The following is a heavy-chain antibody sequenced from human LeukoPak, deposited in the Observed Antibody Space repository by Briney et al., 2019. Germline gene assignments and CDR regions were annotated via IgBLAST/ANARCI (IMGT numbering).Heavy chain of an antibody. V-gene: IGHV4-39*01. CDR2: AYSTGHT. D-gene: IGHD3-16*01. CDR1: GDSLYY. CDR3: ARHHTSSKPIDY. J-gene: IGHJ4*02. Sequence: SETLSLTCTVSGDSLYYWGWIRQPPGQGLEWIGSAYSTGHTNYNLSLKSRVTMSIDTSKNQLSLKLTSVTAADTAMYYCARHHTSSKPIDYWGQGTLVTVSS.